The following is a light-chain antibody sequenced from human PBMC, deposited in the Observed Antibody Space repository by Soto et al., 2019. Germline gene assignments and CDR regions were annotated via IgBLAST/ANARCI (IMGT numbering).Light chain of an antibody. Sequence: DNPLTQSPSSLSASVGDRVTITCRASQTISSWLAWYQQKPGKAPKLLIYDASSLESGVPSRFSGSGSGTEFTLTISSLQPDDFATYYCQQYNSYSWTFGQGTKVDIK. CDR1: QTISSW. CDR2: DAS. V-gene: IGKV1-5*01. CDR3: QQYNSYSWT. J-gene: IGKJ1*01.